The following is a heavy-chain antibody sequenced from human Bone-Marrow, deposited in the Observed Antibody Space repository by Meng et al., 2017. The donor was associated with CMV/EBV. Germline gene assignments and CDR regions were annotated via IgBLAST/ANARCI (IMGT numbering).Heavy chain of an antibody. CDR1: GGSISIDDYY. CDR3: ARTTVTPGGWFDP. CDR2: IYYSGNT. Sequence: SETLSLTCTVSGGSISIDDYYWSWIRQPPGKGLEWIGYIYYSGNTYYNPSLKSRHTISVDTSKNQFPLKLNSVTAAETALYYCARTTVTPGGWFDPWGQGTLVTVSS. D-gene: IGHD4-17*01. V-gene: IGHV4-30-4*08. J-gene: IGHJ5*01.